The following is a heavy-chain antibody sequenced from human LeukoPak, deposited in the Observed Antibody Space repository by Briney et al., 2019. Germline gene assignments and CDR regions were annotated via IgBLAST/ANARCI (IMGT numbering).Heavy chain of an antibody. D-gene: IGHD3-22*01. J-gene: IGHJ4*02. CDR2: ISSSGSTI. CDR3: GLRPYYDSSGYSDY. CDR1: GFTFSDYY. Sequence: GGSLRLSCAASGFTFSDYYMSWIRQAPGKGLEWVSYISSSGSTIYYADSVKGRFTISRDNAKNSLYLQMNSLRAEDTAVYYCGLRPYYDSSGYSDYWGQGTLVTVSS. V-gene: IGHV3-11*04.